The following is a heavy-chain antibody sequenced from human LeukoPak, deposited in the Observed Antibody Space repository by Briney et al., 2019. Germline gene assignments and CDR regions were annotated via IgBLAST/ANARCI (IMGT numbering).Heavy chain of an antibody. Sequence: GFLRLSCAASGFTFSGSAVHWVRQASGKGLEWVGRIRSKANSYATTYAASVEGRFTISRDDSKNTAYVQMNSLKSEDTAVYYCTSGPDFWSGYGDYWGQGTLVTVSS. D-gene: IGHD3-3*01. CDR1: GFTFSGSA. J-gene: IGHJ4*02. CDR2: IRSKANSYAT. V-gene: IGHV3-73*01. CDR3: TSGPDFWSGYGDY.